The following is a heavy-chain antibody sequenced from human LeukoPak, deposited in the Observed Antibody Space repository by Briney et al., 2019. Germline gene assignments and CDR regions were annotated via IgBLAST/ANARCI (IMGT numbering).Heavy chain of an antibody. CDR3: AKDPIGEDIVVVPAATYY. V-gene: IGHV3-23*01. J-gene: IGHJ4*02. CDR1: GGSFSGYY. CDR2: ISGSGGST. D-gene: IGHD2-2*01. Sequence: ETLSLTCAVYGGSFSGYYWSWVRQAPGKGLEWVSAISGSGGSTYYADSVKGRFTISRDNSKNTLYLQMNSLRAEDTAVYYCAKDPIGEDIVVVPAATYYWGQGTLVTVSS.